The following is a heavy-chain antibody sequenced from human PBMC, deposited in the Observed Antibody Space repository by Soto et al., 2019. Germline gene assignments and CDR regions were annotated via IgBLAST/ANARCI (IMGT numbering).Heavy chain of an antibody. Sequence: SETLSLTCTVSGGSISSSSYYWGWIRQPPGKGLEWIGSIYYSGSTYYNPSLKSRVTISVDTSKNQFSLKLSSVTAADTAVYYCARRTRGKGTYYCYGMDVWGQGTTVTVSS. CDR3: ARRTRGKGTYYCYGMDV. CDR2: IYYSGST. CDR1: GGSISSSSYY. D-gene: IGHD1-26*01. V-gene: IGHV4-39*01. J-gene: IGHJ6*01.